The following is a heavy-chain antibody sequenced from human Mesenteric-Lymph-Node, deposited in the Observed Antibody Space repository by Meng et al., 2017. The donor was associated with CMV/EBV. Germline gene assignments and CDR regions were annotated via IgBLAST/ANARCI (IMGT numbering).Heavy chain of an antibody. CDR1: GFTVSSNY. Sequence: GGSLRLSCAASGFTVSSNYMTWVRQAPGKGLEWVAFIRYDGSNKYYADSVKGRFTISRDNSKNTLYLQMNSLRAEDTAVYYCAKDWGSGSYYLDYWGQGTLVTVSS. J-gene: IGHJ4*02. D-gene: IGHD1-26*01. CDR3: AKDWGSGSYYLDY. CDR2: IRYDGSNK. V-gene: IGHV3-30*02.